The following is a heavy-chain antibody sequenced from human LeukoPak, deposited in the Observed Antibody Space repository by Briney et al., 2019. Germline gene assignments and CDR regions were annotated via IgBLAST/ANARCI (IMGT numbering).Heavy chain of an antibody. CDR2: IYPGDSDT. J-gene: IGHJ3*02. V-gene: IGHV5-51*01. Sequence: GESLKISCKGSGYSFTSYWIGWVRQMPGKGLGWMGIIYPGDSDTRYSTSFQGQVTISADTSISTAYPQWSSLKASDTAMYYCATTYYDDSSAWYAFDIWGQGKMVTVSS. CDR1: GYSFTSYW. CDR3: ATTYYDDSSAWYAFDI. D-gene: IGHD3-22*01.